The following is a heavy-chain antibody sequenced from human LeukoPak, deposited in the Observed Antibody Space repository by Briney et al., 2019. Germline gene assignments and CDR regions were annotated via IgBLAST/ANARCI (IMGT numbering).Heavy chain of an antibody. CDR1: GFTFSGYW. J-gene: IGHJ4*02. D-gene: IGHD5-18*01. CDR3: ARFRYNYGLYYFDY. CDR2: IKQDGSEK. Sequence: GGSLRLSCAASGFTFSGYWMSWVRQAPGKGLEWVANIKQDGSEKYYVDSVKGRFIISRDNAKNSLYLQMNSLRAEDTAVYYCARFRYNYGLYYFDYWGRGTLVTVSS. V-gene: IGHV3-7*04.